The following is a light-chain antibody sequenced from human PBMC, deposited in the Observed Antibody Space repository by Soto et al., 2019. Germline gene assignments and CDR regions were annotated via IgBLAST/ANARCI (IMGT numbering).Light chain of an antibody. V-gene: IGKV3-20*01. J-gene: IGKJ5*01. Sequence: EIVLRQSPGTQSLSPGERATLSCRASQSVSSSYLAWYQQKPGQAPRLLIYGASSRATGIPDRFSGSGSGTDFTLTISRLEPEDFAVYYCQQYGSSPMTFGQGTRLEIK. CDR2: GAS. CDR1: QSVSSSY. CDR3: QQYGSSPMT.